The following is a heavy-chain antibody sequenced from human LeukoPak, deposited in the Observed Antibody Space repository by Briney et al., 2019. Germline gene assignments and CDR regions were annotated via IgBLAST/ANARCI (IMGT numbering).Heavy chain of an antibody. J-gene: IGHJ6*03. Sequence: SETLSLTCSVSGGSISSSSSYWGWIRQPPGKGLEWIGSIYYSGSTYYNPSLKSRVTISVDTSKNQFSPKLSSVTAADTAVYYCARDVWYSSSSPQHYYYMDVWGKGTTVTVSS. CDR3: ARDVWYSSSSPQHYYYMDV. CDR2: IYYSGST. CDR1: GGSISSSSSY. D-gene: IGHD6-6*01. V-gene: IGHV4-39*07.